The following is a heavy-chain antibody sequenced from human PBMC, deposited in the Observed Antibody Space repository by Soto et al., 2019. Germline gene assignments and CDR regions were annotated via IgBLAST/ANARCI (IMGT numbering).Heavy chain of an antibody. CDR3: ATTTCSGGSCYPYDY. V-gene: IGHV1-24*01. CDR2: FDPEDGET. J-gene: IGHJ4*02. D-gene: IGHD2-15*01. CDR1: GYTLTELS. Sequence: ASVKVSCKVSGYTLTELSMHWVRQAPGKGLEWMGGFDPEDGETIYAQKFQGRVTMTEDTSTDTAYMELSSLRSEDTAVYYCATTTCSGGSCYPYDYWGQGTLVTVSS.